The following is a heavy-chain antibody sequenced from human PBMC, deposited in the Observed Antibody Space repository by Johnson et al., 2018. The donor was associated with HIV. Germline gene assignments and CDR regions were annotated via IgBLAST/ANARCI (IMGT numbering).Heavy chain of an antibody. CDR2: IRYDGTNK. V-gene: IGHV3-30*02. CDR3: ARGPGGGEDALDI. J-gene: IGHJ3*02. Sequence: QMLLVESGGGLVQPGGSLRLSCAASGFTFSSYWMSWVRQAPGKGLEWVTFIRYDGTNKYYADSVKGRFTISRNNSKNTLYLQMNNLRVEDAAGYYCARGPGGGEDALDIWVQGTMVTVAS. D-gene: IGHD3-16*01. CDR1: GFTFSSYW.